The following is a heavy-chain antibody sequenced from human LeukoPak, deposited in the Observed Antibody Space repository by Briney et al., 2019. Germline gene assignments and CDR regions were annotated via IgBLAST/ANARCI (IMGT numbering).Heavy chain of an antibody. D-gene: IGHD3-10*01. CDR3: GRGSVGFGELNY. CDR2: MSYDGSNK. CDR1: GFTFSSYA. J-gene: IGHJ4*02. Sequence: PGGSLRLSCAASGFTFSSYAMHWVRQAPGKGLEWVAVMSYDGSNKFYADSVKGRLTLSRDNSKNTLYLQMNSLRIEDTAVYYCGRGSVGFGELNYWGQGTLVTVSS. V-gene: IGHV3-30-3*01.